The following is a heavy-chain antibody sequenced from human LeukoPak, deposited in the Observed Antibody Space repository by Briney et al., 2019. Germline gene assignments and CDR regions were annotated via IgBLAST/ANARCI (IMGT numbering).Heavy chain of an antibody. CDR1: GFTFSAYW. J-gene: IGHJ4*02. CDR2: IRNDGNKK. V-gene: IGHV3-30*02. Sequence: PGGSLRLSCEASGFTFSAYWMSWVRQAPGKGLDWVAFIRNDGNKKNYAESVKGRFTISRDNSKNTLYLQMDSLSAEDTAVYYCTGHHQAYSRTYWGQGTLVTVSS. D-gene: IGHD4-11*01. CDR3: TGHHQAYSRTY.